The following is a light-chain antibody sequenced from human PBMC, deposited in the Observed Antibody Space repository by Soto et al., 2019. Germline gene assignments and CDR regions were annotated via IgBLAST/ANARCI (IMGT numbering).Light chain of an antibody. CDR1: QTVNGNS. CDR2: DTS. J-gene: IGKJ1*01. Sequence: ETVLTQSPGTLSLSPGERATLSCRASQTVNGNSLGWYQQKPGQAPRLLIYDTSSRATGIPDRFSGSGSGTDFTLTISRLEPEDFAVYYCQQCGSLPGTFGPGTRVDMK. CDR3: QQCGSLPGT. V-gene: IGKV3-20*01.